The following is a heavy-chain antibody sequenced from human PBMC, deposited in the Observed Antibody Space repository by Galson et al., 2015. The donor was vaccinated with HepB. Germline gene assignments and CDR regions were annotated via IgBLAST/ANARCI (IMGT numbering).Heavy chain of an antibody. CDR1: GGTFSSYA. CDR2: IIPIFDTA. Sequence: SVKVSCKASGGTFSSYAISWVRQAPGQGLEWVGGIIPIFDTANYAQKFQGRVTITADESTSTAYMELNSLRSEDTAVYYCARDPEASGDYDLLGWGQGTLVTVSS. V-gene: IGHV1-69*13. D-gene: IGHD4-17*01. CDR3: ARDPEASGDYDLLG. J-gene: IGHJ4*02.